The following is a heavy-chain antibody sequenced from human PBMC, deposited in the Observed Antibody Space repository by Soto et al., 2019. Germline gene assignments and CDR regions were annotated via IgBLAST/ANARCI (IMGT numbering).Heavy chain of an antibody. V-gene: IGHV5-51*01. CDR3: AKTDGYEVEY. CDR2: IYPGDSDT. CDR1: GYSFVSYW. D-gene: IGHD5-18*01. Sequence: GESLKISCKGSGYSFVSYWIAWVRQMPGKGLEWMGSIYPGDSDTTYSPSIQGQVTISADKSSTTVYLQWNTLKASDTAMYYCAKTDGYEVEYWGQGTQVTVSS. J-gene: IGHJ4*02.